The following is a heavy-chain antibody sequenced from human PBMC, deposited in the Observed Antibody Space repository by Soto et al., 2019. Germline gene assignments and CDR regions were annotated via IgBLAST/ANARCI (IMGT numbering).Heavy chain of an antibody. V-gene: IGHV3-74*01. D-gene: IGHD6-25*01. CDR2: INSDGSST. J-gene: IGHJ4*02. CDR3: AKGGQRVCDY. CDR1: GFTFSSYW. Sequence: EVQLVESGGGLVQPGGSLRLSCAASGFTFSSYWMHWVRQAPGKGLVWVSRINSDGSSTSYADSVKGRFTISRDNAKNTLYLQMNSLRGEDTAVYYWAKGGQRVCDYWGQGTLVTVSS.